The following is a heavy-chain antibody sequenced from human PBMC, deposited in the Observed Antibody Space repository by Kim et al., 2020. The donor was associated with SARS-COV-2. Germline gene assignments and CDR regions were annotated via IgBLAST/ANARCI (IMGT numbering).Heavy chain of an antibody. V-gene: IGHV1-8*01. CDR2: MNPNSGNT. J-gene: IGHJ6*02. D-gene: IGHD6-13*01. CDR1: GYTFTSYD. Sequence: ASVKVSCKASGYTFTSYDINWVRQATGQGLEWMGWMNPNSGNTGYAQKFQGRVTMTRNTSISTAYMELSSLRSEDTAVYYCARGNGGSSWYYYYYYGMDVWGQGTTVTVSS. CDR3: ARGNGGSSWYYYYYYGMDV.